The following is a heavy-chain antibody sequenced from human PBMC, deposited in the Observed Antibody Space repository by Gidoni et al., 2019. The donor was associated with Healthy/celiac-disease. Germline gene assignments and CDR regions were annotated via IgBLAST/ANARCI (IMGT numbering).Heavy chain of an antibody. CDR1: GFTFSSYS. CDR2: ISSSSSYI. CDR3: ARDLDSSGYYSWDYYYGMDV. D-gene: IGHD3-22*01. V-gene: IGHV3-21*01. J-gene: IGHJ6*02. Sequence: EVQLVESGGGLVKPGGSLRLSCAASGFTFSSYSMNWVRQAPGKGLEWVSSISSSSSYIYYADSVKGRFTISRDNAKNSLYLQMNSLRAEDTAVYYCARDLDSSGYYSWDYYYGMDVWGQGTTVTVSS.